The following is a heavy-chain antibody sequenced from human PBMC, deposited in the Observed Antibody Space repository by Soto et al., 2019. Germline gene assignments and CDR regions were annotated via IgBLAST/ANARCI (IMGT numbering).Heavy chain of an antibody. CDR3: ATEQLEGYFDY. Sequence: PSETLSLTCTVSGGSISSFGFYWTWIRQSPGKGLEWIGNIYYSGSTSYNPSLKSRVAISVDTSANQVSLKLNSVTAADTAVYYCATEQLEGYFDYWGQGTQVTVSS. D-gene: IGHD6-6*01. V-gene: IGHV4-30-4*01. CDR2: IYYSGST. J-gene: IGHJ4*02. CDR1: GGSISSFGFY.